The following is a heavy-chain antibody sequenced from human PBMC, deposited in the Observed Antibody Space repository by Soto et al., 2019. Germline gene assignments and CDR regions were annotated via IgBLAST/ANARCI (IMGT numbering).Heavy chain of an antibody. D-gene: IGHD3-22*01. CDR2: ISGSGGST. Sequence: VQLLESGGGLVQPGGSLRLSCAASGFTFSSYAMSWVRQAPGKGLEWVSAISGSGGSTYYADSVKGRFTISRDNSKNTLYLQMNSLRAEDTAVYYCAKGYYYDSSGYWHDAFDIWGQGTMVTVSS. V-gene: IGHV3-23*01. J-gene: IGHJ3*02. CDR3: AKGYYYDSSGYWHDAFDI. CDR1: GFTFSSYA.